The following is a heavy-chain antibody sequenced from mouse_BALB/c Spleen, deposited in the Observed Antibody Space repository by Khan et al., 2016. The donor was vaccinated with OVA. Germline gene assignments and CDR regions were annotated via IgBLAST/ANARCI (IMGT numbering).Heavy chain of an antibody. CDR3: ARDYGRSFWFAD. J-gene: IGHJ3*01. CDR1: GYSFTNYI. V-gene: IGHV1S136*01. D-gene: IGHD1-1*01. CDR2: INPHNDGA. Sequence: VQLKQSGPELVKPGASVKMSCKASGYSFTNYIIHWVKQEPGQGLEWIGYINPHNDGAKYNEKFKGKATLTSDKSSSTAYMELSGLTSEDSAVYYCARDYGRSFWFADWGQGTLVTVSA.